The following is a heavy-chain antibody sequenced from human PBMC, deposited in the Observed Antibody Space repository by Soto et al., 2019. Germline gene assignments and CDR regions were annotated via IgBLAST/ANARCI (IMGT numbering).Heavy chain of an antibody. CDR3: GRVVIKMAIRSIDS. CDR1: GGSLSGYY. Sequence: PSETLSLTCAVYGGSLSGYYWTWIRQPPGKGLEWIGEVNPGGITNYSPSVKSRLTISLDTSKKQVSLEMTSITAADTAVYYCGRVVIKMAIRSIDSWGPGTLVTVSS. CDR2: VNPGGIT. J-gene: IGHJ4*02. V-gene: IGHV4-34*01.